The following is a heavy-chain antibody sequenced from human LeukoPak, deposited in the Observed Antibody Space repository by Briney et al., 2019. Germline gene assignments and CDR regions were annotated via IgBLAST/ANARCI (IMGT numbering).Heavy chain of an antibody. Sequence: PGGSLRLSCAASGFTFSSYWMSWVRQAPEKGLEWVSGITGSGSSTYYADSVKGRFTIFRDNSKNILYLQMNSLRAEDTAVYFCAKDLPDRFRKFDYWGQGTLVTVSS. CDR3: AKDLPDRFRKFDY. CDR2: ITGSGSST. V-gene: IGHV3-23*01. J-gene: IGHJ4*02. D-gene: IGHD3-16*01. CDR1: GFTFSSYW.